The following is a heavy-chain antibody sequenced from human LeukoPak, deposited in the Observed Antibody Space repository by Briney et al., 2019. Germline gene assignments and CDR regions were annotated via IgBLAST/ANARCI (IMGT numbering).Heavy chain of an antibody. Sequence: GGSLRLSCTASGFSVTTSPMSWVRQSPTKGLEWVAAFLNRGGDTYYADIAKGRFTLSRDNSKNTLYQQMSSLRAEDTAVYFCARDQKSYGSGSLYYYYYMDVWGKGTTVTVSS. CDR1: GFSVTTSP. J-gene: IGHJ6*03. CDR3: ARDQKSYGSGSLYYYYYMDV. V-gene: IGHV3-23*01. CDR2: FLNRGGDT. D-gene: IGHD3-10*01.